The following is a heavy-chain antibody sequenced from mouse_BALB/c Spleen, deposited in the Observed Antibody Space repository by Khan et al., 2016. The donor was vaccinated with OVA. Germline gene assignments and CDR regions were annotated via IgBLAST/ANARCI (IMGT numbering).Heavy chain of an antibody. D-gene: IGHD2-10*02. CDR3: ARRGLYGLLDY. Sequence: QIQLVQSGAELAKPGASVKMSCTASGYTFTTYWIHWIKQRPGQGLEWIGYINPSTGYPEYNKNFKDKATLTADESSSTAYMQLNSLTSADSAVYDCARRGLYGLLDYWGQGTLVTVSA. CDR1: GYTFTTYW. CDR2: INPSTGYP. V-gene: IGHV1-7*01. J-gene: IGHJ3*01.